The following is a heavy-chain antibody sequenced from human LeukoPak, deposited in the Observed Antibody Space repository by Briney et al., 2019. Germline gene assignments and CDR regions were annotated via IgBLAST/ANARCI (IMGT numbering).Heavy chain of an antibody. J-gene: IGHJ4*02. Sequence: GGSLRLSCAASGFTFSSYGMHWVRQAPGKGLEWVAVISYDGSNKYYADSVKGRFTISRDNSKNTLYLQMNSLRAEDTAVYYCAKDQGYSGYDSGAFDYWGQGTLVTVSS. CDR2: ISYDGSNK. D-gene: IGHD5-12*01. CDR1: GFTFSSYG. V-gene: IGHV3-30*18. CDR3: AKDQGYSGYDSGAFDY.